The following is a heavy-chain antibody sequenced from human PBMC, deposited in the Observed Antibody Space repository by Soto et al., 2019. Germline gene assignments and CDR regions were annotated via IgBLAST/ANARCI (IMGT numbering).Heavy chain of an antibody. Sequence: APGKGLEWVASINGDGGSTYYADSVKGRFTISRDNSKNTLYLQMNSLRAEDTAVYYCAKDQAHDYGDYENKYYFVYWGQGTLVTVSS. CDR2: INGDGGST. V-gene: IGHV3-23*01. J-gene: IGHJ4*02. D-gene: IGHD4-17*01. CDR3: AKDQAHDYGDYENKYYFVY.